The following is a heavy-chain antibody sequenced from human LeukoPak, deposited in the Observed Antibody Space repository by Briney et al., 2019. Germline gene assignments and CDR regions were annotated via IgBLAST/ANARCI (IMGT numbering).Heavy chain of an antibody. CDR2: IILSFVTA. CDR1: VGTFGSYA. J-gene: IGHJ4*02. V-gene: IGHV1-69*13. D-gene: IGHD5-12*01. Sequence: SVKVSCKASVGTFGSYAISWVRQAPGQGLRWLGGIILSFVTANYAQKFQGRVTITADESTSTAYMELSSLRSEDTAVYYCARVDRVSWLRLDYWGQGTLVTVSS. CDR3: ARVDRVSWLRLDY.